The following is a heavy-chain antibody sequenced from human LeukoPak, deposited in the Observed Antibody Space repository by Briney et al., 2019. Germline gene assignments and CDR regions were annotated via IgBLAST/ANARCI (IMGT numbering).Heavy chain of an antibody. CDR2: INLSSSTI. CDR3: ARDWYGGGFDY. Sequence: GGSLRLSCAASGFIFSSYNMNWVRQAPGKGLEWVSYINLSSSTIYYADSVKGRFTISRANAKNSLYLQMNSLRAEDTAVYYCARDWYGGGFDYWGQGTLVTVSS. J-gene: IGHJ4*02. CDR1: GFIFSSYN. D-gene: IGHD4-23*01. V-gene: IGHV3-48*01.